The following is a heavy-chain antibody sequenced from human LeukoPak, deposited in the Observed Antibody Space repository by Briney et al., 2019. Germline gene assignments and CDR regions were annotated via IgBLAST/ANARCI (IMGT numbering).Heavy chain of an antibody. V-gene: IGHV1-18*01. CDR3: AREGSTVTTEDYYYYYMDV. Sequence: ASVKVSCKAFGYTLTIYGISWVRQAPGQGLEWMGWISDYNGNTNYAQKLQGRVTMTTDTSTSTAYMELRSLRSDDTAVYYCAREGSTVTTEDYYYYYMDVWGKGTTVTISS. CDR2: ISDYNGNT. CDR1: GYTLTIYG. J-gene: IGHJ6*03. D-gene: IGHD4-17*01.